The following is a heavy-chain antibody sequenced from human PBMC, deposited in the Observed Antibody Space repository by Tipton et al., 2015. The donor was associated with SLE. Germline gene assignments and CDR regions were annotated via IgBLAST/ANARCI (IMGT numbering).Heavy chain of an antibody. J-gene: IGHJ4*02. CDR1: GFSFSYYT. D-gene: IGHD5-24*01. CDR2: INQHGSAT. Sequence: SLRLSCAASGFSFSYYTMHWVRQAPGKGLEWVANINQHGSATYYVDSTKGRFTTSRDNAENSLFLQMNSLGAEDTAVYYCARDSTYKLDYWGQGTLVSVSS. V-gene: IGHV3-7*03. CDR3: ARDSTYKLDY.